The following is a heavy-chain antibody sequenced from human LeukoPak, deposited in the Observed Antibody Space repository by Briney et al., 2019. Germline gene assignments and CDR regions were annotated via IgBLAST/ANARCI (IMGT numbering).Heavy chain of an antibody. Sequence: GKSLKISCKGSGYSFTSYWIGWVRQMPGKGLEWMGIIYPGDSDTRYSPSFQGQVTISADKSISTAYLQWSSLKASDTAMYYCARHGLDILDASGFDYWGQGTLVTVSS. CDR2: IYPGDSDT. D-gene: IGHD2-21*01. CDR3: ARHGLDILDASGFDY. CDR1: GYSFTSYW. J-gene: IGHJ4*02. V-gene: IGHV5-51*01.